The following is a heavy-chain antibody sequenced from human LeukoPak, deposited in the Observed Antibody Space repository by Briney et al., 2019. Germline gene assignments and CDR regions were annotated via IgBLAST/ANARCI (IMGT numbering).Heavy chain of an antibody. CDR1: GFTFSSYA. V-gene: IGHV3-23*01. CDR2: ISGSGGST. D-gene: IGHD3-9*01. CDR3: AKSLDKFDY. J-gene: IGHJ4*02. Sequence: TGGSLRLSCAASGFTFSSYAMSWVRQAPGKGLEWVSAISGSGGSTYFADSVKGRLTISRDNSKNTLYLQMNSLRAEDTAVYYCAKSLDKFDYWGQGTLVTVSS.